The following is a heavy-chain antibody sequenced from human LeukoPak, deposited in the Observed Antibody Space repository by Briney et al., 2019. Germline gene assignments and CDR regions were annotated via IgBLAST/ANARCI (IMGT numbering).Heavy chain of an antibody. J-gene: IGHJ6*02. V-gene: IGHV3-23*01. CDR2: ISGSGGNT. CDR3: ATYSGSYSRRSYNYYYYGMDV. D-gene: IGHD3-10*01. Sequence: GGSLRLSCAASGFTFSSYAMSWVRQAPGKGLEWVSAISGSGGNTYYADSVKGRFTISRDNSKNTLYLQMNSLRAEDTAVYYCATYSGSYSRRSYNYYYYGMDVWGQGTTVTVSS. CDR1: GFTFSSYA.